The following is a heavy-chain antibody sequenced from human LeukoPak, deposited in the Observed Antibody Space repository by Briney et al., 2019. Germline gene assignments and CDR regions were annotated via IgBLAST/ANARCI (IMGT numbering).Heavy chain of an antibody. V-gene: IGHV4-39*01. CDR1: GGSISSSSYY. D-gene: IGHD4-17*01. J-gene: IGHJ4*02. CDR3: ARNQGSYGVVFDY. CDR2: IYYSGST. Sequence: PSETLSLTCTVSGGSISSSSYYWGWIRQPPGKGLEWIGSIYYSGSTYYNPSLKNRVTISVDTSKNQFSLKLSFVTAADTAVYYCARNQGSYGVVFDYWGQGTLVTVSS.